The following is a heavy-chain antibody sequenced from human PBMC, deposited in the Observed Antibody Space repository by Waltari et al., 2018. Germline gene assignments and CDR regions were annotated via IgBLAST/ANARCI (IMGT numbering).Heavy chain of an antibody. CDR2: INPNSGGT. D-gene: IGHD5-12*01. CDR3: ARDLGGYGPGGY. V-gene: IGHV1-2*02. J-gene: IGHJ4*02. Sequence: QVQLVQSGAEVKKPGASVKVSCKASGYTFTGYYMHWVRQAPGQGLEWMGWINPNSGGTNYAQKCQGRVTMTRDTSISTAYMELSRLRSDDTAVYYCARDLGGYGPGGYWGQGTLVTVSS. CDR1: GYTFTGYY.